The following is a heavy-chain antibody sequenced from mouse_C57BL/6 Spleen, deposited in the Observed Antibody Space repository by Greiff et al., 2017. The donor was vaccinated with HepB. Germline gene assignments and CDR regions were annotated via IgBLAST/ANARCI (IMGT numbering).Heavy chain of an antibody. CDR1: GFTFSDYG. V-gene: IGHV5-17*01. D-gene: IGHD1-2*01. CDR3: ARPDYYGLYFDY. CDR2: ISSGSSTI. J-gene: IGHJ2*01. Sequence: EVKLVESGGGLVKPGGSLKLSCAASGFTFSDYGMHWVRQAPEKGLEWVAYISSGSSTIYYADTVKGRFTISRDNAKNPLVLQMTSLRSEDTAMYYCARPDYYGLYFDYWGQGTTLTVSS.